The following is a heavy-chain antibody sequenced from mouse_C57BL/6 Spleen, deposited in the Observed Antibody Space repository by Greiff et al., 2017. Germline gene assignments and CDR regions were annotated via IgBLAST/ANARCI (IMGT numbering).Heavy chain of an antibody. CDR1: GYTFTSYG. V-gene: IGHV1-81*01. J-gene: IGHJ1*03. CDR3: STSVRGAGGLDD. CDR2: IYPRSGNI. D-gene: IGHD3-2*02. Sequence: QVQLQQSGAELARPGASVKLSCKASGYTFTSYGISWVKQRPGQGLEWIGEIYPRSGNIYYNEKFKGKATLTADKSSSTAYMELLSLTSEDSAVYCWSTSVRGAGGLDDWGTGTTVTVSS.